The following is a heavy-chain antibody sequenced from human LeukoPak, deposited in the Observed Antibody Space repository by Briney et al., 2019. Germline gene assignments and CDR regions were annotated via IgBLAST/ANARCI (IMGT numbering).Heavy chain of an antibody. CDR1: GGSISSSSYY. Sequence: PSETLSLTCTVSGGSISSSSYYWGWIRQPPGKGLEWIGSIYYSGSTYYNPSLKSRVTISVDTSKNQFSLKLSSVTAADTAVYYCASRPHYYYSSSDRFDYWGQGTLVTVSS. J-gene: IGHJ4*02. V-gene: IGHV4-39*01. D-gene: IGHD6-13*01. CDR2: IYYSGST. CDR3: ASRPHYYYSSSDRFDY.